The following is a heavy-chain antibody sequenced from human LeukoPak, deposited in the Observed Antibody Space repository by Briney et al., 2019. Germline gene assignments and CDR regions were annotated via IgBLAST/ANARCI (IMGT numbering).Heavy chain of an antibody. J-gene: IGHJ4*02. Sequence: PGGSLRLSCAASGFTFSSHWMHWVRQAPGKGLVWVTRISSDGSSTSYADSVKGRFTISRDNAKNTLFPQMSSLRAEDTAIYYCARISLSGWVNDHWGQGTLVTVSS. D-gene: IGHD6-19*01. CDR2: ISSDGSST. CDR3: ARISLSGWVNDH. V-gene: IGHV3-74*01. CDR1: GFTFSSHW.